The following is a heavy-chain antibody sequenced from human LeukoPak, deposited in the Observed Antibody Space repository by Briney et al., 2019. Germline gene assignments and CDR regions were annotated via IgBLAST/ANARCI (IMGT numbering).Heavy chain of an antibody. CDR2: ISSSGSTI. CDR1: GFTFSSYE. Sequence: GGSLRLSCAASGFTFSSYEMNWVRQAPGKGLEWVSYISSSGSTIYYADSVKGRFTISRDNAKNSPYLQMNSLRAEDTAVYYCARTKWLEAIDYWGQGTLVTVSS. J-gene: IGHJ4*02. D-gene: IGHD6-19*01. V-gene: IGHV3-48*03. CDR3: ARTKWLEAIDY.